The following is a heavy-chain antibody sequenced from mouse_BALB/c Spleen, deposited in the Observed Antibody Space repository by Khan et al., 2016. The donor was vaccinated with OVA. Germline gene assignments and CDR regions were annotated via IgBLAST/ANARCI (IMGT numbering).Heavy chain of an antibody. J-gene: IGHJ4*01. V-gene: IGHV2-6-5*01. CDR2: IRGGGSK. Sequence: VKLLESGPGLVAPSQSLSITCTVSGFSLTDYAVSWIRQPPGKGLEWLGVIRGGGSKYYYSAPQSRLSIINDNSKDQVFVKRNSRHTDDTAMYYCAKDPPYEAMDYWGQGTSVTVSS. CDR3: AKDPPYEAMDY. CDR1: GFSLTDYA.